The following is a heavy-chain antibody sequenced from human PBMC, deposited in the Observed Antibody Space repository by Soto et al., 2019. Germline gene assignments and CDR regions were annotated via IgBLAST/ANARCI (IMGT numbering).Heavy chain of an antibody. CDR3: ARSRTGAARRGNWFDP. Sequence: PSETLSLTCAVFSASLGDHYWAWIRQSPDKGLEWIGEVHPSGSTDYNPSLKSRLTLSLDTSKNQFSLKLSSVTAADTAVYYCARSRTGAARRGNWFDPWGQGTLVTVSS. D-gene: IGHD6-6*01. CDR2: VHPSGST. J-gene: IGHJ5*02. V-gene: IGHV4-34*01. CDR1: SASLGDHY.